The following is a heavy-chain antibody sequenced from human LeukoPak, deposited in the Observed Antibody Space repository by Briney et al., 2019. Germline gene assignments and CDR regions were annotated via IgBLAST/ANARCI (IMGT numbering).Heavy chain of an antibody. V-gene: IGHV3-21*01. CDR2: ISSSSSYI. Sequence: PGGSLRLSCAASGFTFSSYSMNWVRLAPGKWLEWVSSISSSSSYIYYADSVKGRFTISRDNAKNSLYLQMNSLRAEDTAVYYCARDLNSDYYDSSGYIDYWGQGTLVTVSS. CDR1: GFTFSSYS. D-gene: IGHD3-22*01. CDR3: ARDLNSDYYDSSGYIDY. J-gene: IGHJ4*02.